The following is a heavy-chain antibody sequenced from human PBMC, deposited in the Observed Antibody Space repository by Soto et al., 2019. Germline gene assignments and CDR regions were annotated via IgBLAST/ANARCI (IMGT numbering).Heavy chain of an antibody. CDR1: GFAFSSYG. D-gene: IGHD3-22*01. CDR2: ISYDGSNK. CDR3: AKEGSYYYDSRAPRYFDY. J-gene: IGHJ4*02. V-gene: IGHV3-30*18. Sequence: GGSLRLSCAASGFAFSSYGMHWVRQAPGKGLEWVAVISYDGSNKYYADSVKGRFTISRDNSKNTLYLQMNSLRAEDTAVYYCAKEGSYYYDSRAPRYFDYWGQGTLVTVSS.